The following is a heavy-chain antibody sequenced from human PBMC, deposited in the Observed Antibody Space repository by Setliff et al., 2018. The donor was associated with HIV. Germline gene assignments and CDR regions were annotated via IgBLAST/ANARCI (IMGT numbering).Heavy chain of an antibody. CDR3: ARSEGQWLRPEGALCDY. V-gene: IGHV1-18*01. Sequence: ASVKVSCKASGYTFTSYDISWVRQAPGQGPEWMGWMSTYNGNTNYAQKVQGRVTMTTDTSTSTAYSELRSLRSDDTAVYYCARSEGQWLRPEGALCDYWGQGTLVTVSS. D-gene: IGHD5-12*01. CDR1: GYTFTSYD. CDR2: MSTYNGNT. J-gene: IGHJ4*02.